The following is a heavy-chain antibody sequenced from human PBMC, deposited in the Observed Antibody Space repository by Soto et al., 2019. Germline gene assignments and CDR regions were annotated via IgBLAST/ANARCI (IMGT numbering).Heavy chain of an antibody. V-gene: IGHV1-18*01. D-gene: IGHD3-22*01. CDR3: ARFMTYYYDSSGYYASD. Sequence: GASVKVSCKASGYTFTSYGISWVRQAPGQGLEWMGWISAYNGNTNYAQKLQGRVTMTTDTSTSTAYMELRSLRSDDTAVYYCARFMTYYYDSSGYYASDWGQGTLVTVSS. CDR2: ISAYNGNT. J-gene: IGHJ4*02. CDR1: GYTFTSYG.